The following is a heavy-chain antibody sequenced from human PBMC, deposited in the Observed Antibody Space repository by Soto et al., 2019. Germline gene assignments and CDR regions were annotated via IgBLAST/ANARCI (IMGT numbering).Heavy chain of an antibody. CDR3: AIRNCSGTSCYHFDS. V-gene: IGHV3-23*01. CDR2: ISDSGSST. J-gene: IGHJ4*02. D-gene: IGHD2-15*01. Sequence: PGGSRRLSCVASGGTFKKYSMSGGRQAPGKGLEWVSRISDSGSSTYHADSVKGRFTISRDNSKNTLYMQMNSLRAEDTAVYYCAIRNCSGTSCYHFDSWGQGTPVTVS. CDR1: GGTFKKYS.